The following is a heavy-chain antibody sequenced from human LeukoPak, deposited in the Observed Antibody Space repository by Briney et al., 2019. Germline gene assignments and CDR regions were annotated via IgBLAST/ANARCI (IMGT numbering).Heavy chain of an antibody. J-gene: IGHJ5*02. V-gene: IGHV6-1*01. D-gene: IGHD3-3*01. CDR3: AREGAPYYDFWSGYYP. CDR1: GDSVSSHSAA. CDR2: TYYSSKWYN. Sequence: SQTLSLTCAISGDSVSSHSAAWNWIRQSPSRRLEWLEWTYYSSKWYNDYAASVKSRITINPDTSKNQFSLQLNSVTPEDTAVYYCAREGAPYYDFWSGYYPWGQGTLVTVSS.